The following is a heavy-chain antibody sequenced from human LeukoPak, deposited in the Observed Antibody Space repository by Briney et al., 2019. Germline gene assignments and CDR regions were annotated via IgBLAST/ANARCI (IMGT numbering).Heavy chain of an antibody. J-gene: IGHJ4*02. CDR2: IYWDDDK. CDR3: AHRKGGYNWNDGDFDY. Sequence: YGPTLVNPTQTLTLTCTFSGFSLSTGGVGVGWIRQPPGKALESLALIYWDDDKRYSPSLRSRLTITKDTSKNQVVLTMTNMDPVDTATYYCAHRKGGYNWNDGDFDYWGQGTLVTVSS. V-gene: IGHV2-5*02. CDR1: GFSLSTGGVG. D-gene: IGHD1-1*01.